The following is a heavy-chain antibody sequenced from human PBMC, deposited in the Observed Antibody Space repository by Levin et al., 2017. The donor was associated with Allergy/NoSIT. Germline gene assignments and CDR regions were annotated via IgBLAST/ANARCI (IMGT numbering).Heavy chain of an antibody. CDR3: AKGVSSGSPYRAFDM. D-gene: IGHD1-26*01. CDR2: VRYNGDTT. CDR1: GFTFSSYT. J-gene: IGHJ3*02. V-gene: IGHV3-23*01. Sequence: PGGSLRLSCAASGFTFSSYTMMWVRQAPGKGLEWVSTVRYNGDTTYYADSVKGRFTISRDNSKDTLFLQMNSLRAEDTAFYYCAKGVSSGSPYRAFDMSGQGTMVTVSS.